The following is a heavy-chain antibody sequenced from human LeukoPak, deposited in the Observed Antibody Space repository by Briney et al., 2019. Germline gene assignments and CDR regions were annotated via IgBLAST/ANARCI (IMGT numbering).Heavy chain of an antibody. CDR1: GGSFSGFY. V-gene: IGHV4-34*01. D-gene: IGHD3-22*01. CDR2: INHSGGT. Sequence: SETLSLTCAVYGGSFSGFYWSWIRQPPGEGLEWIGEINHSGGTSYNPSIKSRVTISVDTSNNHFSLKLTSVTAADTAVYFCARVARDSSEWGQGTLVTVSS. J-gene: IGHJ4*02. CDR3: ARVARDSSE.